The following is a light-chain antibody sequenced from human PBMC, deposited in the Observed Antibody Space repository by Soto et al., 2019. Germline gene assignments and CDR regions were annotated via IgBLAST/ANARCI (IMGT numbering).Light chain of an antibody. Sequence: EIVMTQSPATLSVSPGEIATLSCRASQSVSSNLAWYLQKPGQAPMRLIYGASTRAPGIPDTFSGSGSAIEFLHTISSLLSEDFSVSYCQQDNKLPPWTFGQGTKVKIK. J-gene: IGKJ1*01. CDR1: QSVSSN. CDR3: QQDNKLPPWT. V-gene: IGKV3-15*01. CDR2: GAS.